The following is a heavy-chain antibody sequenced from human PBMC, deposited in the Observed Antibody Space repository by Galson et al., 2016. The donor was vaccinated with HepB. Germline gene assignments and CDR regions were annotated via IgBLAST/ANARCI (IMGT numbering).Heavy chain of an antibody. V-gene: IGHV3-21*04. CDR1: GLTLSNYN. CDR2: ISDSSTYI. Sequence: SLRLSCAVSGLTLSNYNMNWVRQAPGKGLEWVAFISDSSTYISYGETMKGRFTVSRDNAKNSLYLQMNSLRAEDTAVYYCAQYYYDSSGYVEYFQNWGQGSRVTVSS. J-gene: IGHJ1*01. D-gene: IGHD3-22*01. CDR3: AQYYYDSSGYVEYFQN.